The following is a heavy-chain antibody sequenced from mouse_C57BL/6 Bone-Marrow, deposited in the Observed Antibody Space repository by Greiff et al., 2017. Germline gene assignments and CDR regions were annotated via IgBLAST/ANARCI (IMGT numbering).Heavy chain of an antibody. J-gene: IGHJ3*01. CDR1: GYTFTDYY. CDR3: ARRDSTVVAPAY. D-gene: IGHD1-1*01. Sequence: EVQLQQSGPELVKPGASVKISCKASGYTFTDYYMNWVKQSHGKSLEWIGDINPNNGGTSYNQKFKGKATLTVDKSSSTAYMELRSLTSEDSAVYYCARRDSTVVAPAYWGQGTLVTVSA. CDR2: INPNNGGT. V-gene: IGHV1-26*01.